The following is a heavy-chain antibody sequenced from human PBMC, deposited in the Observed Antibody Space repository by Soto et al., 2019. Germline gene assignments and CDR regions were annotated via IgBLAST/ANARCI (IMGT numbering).Heavy chain of an antibody. V-gene: IGHV3-30-3*02. CDR2: ISYDGNSK. CDR1: GFTFSSYP. CDR3: AKSIVLVTDLDY. D-gene: IGHD2-21*02. J-gene: IGHJ4*02. Sequence: QPGGSLRLSCAGYGFTFSSYPFHWVRQAPGKGLEWVALISYDGNSKYYADSVRGRFTISRDDSKNTLYLQMDSLRVEDTAIYYCAKSIVLVTDLDYWGQGTLVTVSS.